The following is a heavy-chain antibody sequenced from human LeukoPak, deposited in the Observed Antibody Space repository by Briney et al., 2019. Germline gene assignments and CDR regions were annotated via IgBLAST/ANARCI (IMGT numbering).Heavy chain of an antibody. CDR2: ITSNSRYI. Sequence: PWGSLRLSCAASGFTFTSYSMNWVRQAPGKGLEWVSSITSNSRYIYYADSVKGRFTISRDNAKNSLYLQMNSLRAEDTAVYYCARDPGYCSSTSCYSYYFDCWGQGTLVTVSS. V-gene: IGHV3-21*01. D-gene: IGHD2-2*01. CDR1: GFTFTSYS. J-gene: IGHJ4*02. CDR3: ARDPGYCSSTSCYSYYFDC.